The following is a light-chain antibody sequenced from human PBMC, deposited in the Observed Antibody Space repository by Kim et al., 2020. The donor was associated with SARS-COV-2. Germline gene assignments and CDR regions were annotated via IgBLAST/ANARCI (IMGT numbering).Light chain of an antibody. J-gene: IGLJ3*02. V-gene: IGLV3-9*01. CDR1: NIGTKN. CDR3: QVWDSSTAV. Sequence: SVARGQTARITCGGNNIGTKNVHWYQQKPGQAPVLVIYRDSNRPSGIPERFTGSNSGNTATLTISRAQAGDEADYNCQVWDSSTAVFGGGTKLTVL. CDR2: RDS.